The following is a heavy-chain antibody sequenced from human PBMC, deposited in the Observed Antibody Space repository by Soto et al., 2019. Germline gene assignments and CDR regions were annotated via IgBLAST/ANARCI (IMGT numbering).Heavy chain of an antibody. CDR2: ISAYNGNT. CDR3: ARAVFSSSWYPNFDY. V-gene: IGHV1-18*04. CDR1: GYTFTSYG. J-gene: IGHJ4*02. D-gene: IGHD6-13*01. Sequence: GASVKVSFKASGYTFTSYGISWVRQAPGQWLEWMGWISAYNGNTNYAQKLQGRVAMTTDTSTSTAYMELRSLRSDDTAVYYCARAVFSSSWYPNFDYWGQGTLVTVSS.